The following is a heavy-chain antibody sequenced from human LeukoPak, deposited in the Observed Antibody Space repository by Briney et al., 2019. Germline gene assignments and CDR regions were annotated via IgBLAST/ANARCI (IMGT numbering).Heavy chain of an antibody. J-gene: IGHJ4*02. Sequence: GGSLRLSCAASGFTFSSYWMHWVRQAPGKGLVWVSRINTDGSSTSYVDSVKGRFTISRDNAKNTLYLQMNSLRAEDTAVYYCAKDREWVVFDYWGQGTLVTVSS. D-gene: IGHD6-19*01. CDR1: GFTFSSYW. CDR3: AKDREWVVFDY. CDR2: INTDGSST. V-gene: IGHV3-74*01.